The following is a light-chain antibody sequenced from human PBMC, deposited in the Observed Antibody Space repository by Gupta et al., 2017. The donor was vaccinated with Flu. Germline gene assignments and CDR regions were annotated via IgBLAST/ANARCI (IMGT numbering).Light chain of an antibody. J-gene: IGKJ2*01. CDR2: WAS. Sequence: LGETATINCKSSQSVFYSTNNKNYLAWYQQKAGQPPKLLIYWASTRDSGVPGQFRGSGSGTDFTLTISALQAEDAAIYYCQQYYTTPMYTFGQGTKLEIK. CDR1: QSVFYSTNNKNY. CDR3: QQYYTTPMYT. V-gene: IGKV4-1*01.